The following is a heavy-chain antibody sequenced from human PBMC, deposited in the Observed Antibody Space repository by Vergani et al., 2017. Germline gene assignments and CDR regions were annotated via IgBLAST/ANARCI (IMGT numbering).Heavy chain of an antibody. J-gene: IGHJ5*02. D-gene: IGHD2-15*01. CDR2: IYYSGST. Sequence: QLQLQESGPGLVKPSETLSLTCTVSGDSISTSSYYWGWIRQPPGKGLEWIGNIYYSGSTNYNPSLKSRVTISVDTSKNQFSLKLSSVTAADTAVYYCARQLGYCSGGSCSPWFDPWGQGTLVTVSS. CDR3: ARQLGYCSGGSCSPWFDP. CDR1: GDSISTSSYY. V-gene: IGHV4-61*05.